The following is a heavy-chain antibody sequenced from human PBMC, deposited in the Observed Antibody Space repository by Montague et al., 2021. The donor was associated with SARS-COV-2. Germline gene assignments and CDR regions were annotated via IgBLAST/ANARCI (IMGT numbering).Heavy chain of an antibody. CDR2: TYYRSKWYH. J-gene: IGHJ3*02. Sequence: CAISGDSVSSNTATWNWIRQSPSRGLEWLGRTYYRSKWYHDYAIXLKSRITINPDTSKNQFSLQLSSMAPEDTAVFYCARTTTRMLYPENAFDIWGQGTMVTVSS. CDR1: GDSVSSNTAT. D-gene: IGHD2-15*01. V-gene: IGHV6-1*01. CDR3: ARTTTRMLYPENAFDI.